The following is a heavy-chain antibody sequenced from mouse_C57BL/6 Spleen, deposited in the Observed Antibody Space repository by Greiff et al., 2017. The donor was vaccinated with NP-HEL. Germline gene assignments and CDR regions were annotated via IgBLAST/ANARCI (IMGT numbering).Heavy chain of an antibody. CDR1: GFNIKDDY. J-gene: IGHJ2*01. CDR3: TTMDYYGSRYFDY. CDR2: IDPENGDT. Sequence: VQLKESGAELVRPGASVKLSCTASGFNIKDDYMHWVKQRPEQGLEWIGWIDPENGDTEYASKFQGKATITADTSSNTAYLQLSSLTSEDTAVYYCTTMDYYGSRYFDYWGQGTTLTVSS. D-gene: IGHD1-1*01. V-gene: IGHV14-4*01.